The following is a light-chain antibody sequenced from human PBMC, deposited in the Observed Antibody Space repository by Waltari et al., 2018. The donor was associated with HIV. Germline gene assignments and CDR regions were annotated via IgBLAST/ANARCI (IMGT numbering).Light chain of an antibody. CDR2: DAS. J-gene: IGKJ4*01. CDR1: HSVSNF. V-gene: IGKV3-11*02. Sequence: EIVLTQSPATLSLSPGEKATLSCRASHSVSNFLAWYQQKPGQAPRLLIYDASNRATDIPARFTGSGSGRDFTLTNSNLEPEDFADYYCQHRSSWPPTFGGGTKVEIK. CDR3: QHRSSWPPT.